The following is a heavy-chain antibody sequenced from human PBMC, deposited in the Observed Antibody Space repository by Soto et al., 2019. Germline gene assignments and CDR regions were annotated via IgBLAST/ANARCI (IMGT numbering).Heavy chain of an antibody. CDR3: ATNLWFGVYRPRALTKNPNYYYYYMDV. J-gene: IGHJ6*03. Sequence: PGGSLRLSCAASGFTFSSYAMSWVRQAPGKGLEWVSAISGSGGSTYYADSVKGRFTISRDNSKNTLYLQMNSLRAEDTAVYYCATNLWFGVYRPRALTKNPNYYYYYMDVWGKGTTVTVSS. CDR1: GFTFSSYA. D-gene: IGHD3-10*01. V-gene: IGHV3-23*01. CDR2: ISGSGGST.